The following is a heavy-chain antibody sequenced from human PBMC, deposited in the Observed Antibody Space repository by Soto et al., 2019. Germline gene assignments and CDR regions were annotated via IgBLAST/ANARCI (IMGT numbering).Heavy chain of an antibody. J-gene: IGHJ3*02. V-gene: IGHV1-8*01. D-gene: IGHD2-15*01. CDR1: GYTFTSYD. CDR3: ASPVGYCSGGSCYDAFDI. Sequence: ASVKVSCKASGYTFTSYDINWVRQATGQGLEWMGWMNPNSGNTGYAQKFQGRVTMTRNTSISTAYMELSSLRSEDTAVYYCASPVGYCSGGSCYDAFDIWGQGTMVTVSS. CDR2: MNPNSGNT.